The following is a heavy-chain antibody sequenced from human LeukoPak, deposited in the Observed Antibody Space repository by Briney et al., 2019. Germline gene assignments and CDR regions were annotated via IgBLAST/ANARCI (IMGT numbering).Heavy chain of an antibody. J-gene: IGHJ5*02. CDR3: ARASLLCSGGSCYPNWFDP. CDR1: GGTFSSYA. CDR2: IIPIFGTA. V-gene: IGHV1-69*13. Sequence: SVKVSCKASGGTFSSYAISWVRQAPGQGLEWMGGIIPIFGTANYAQKFQGRVTITADESTSTAYMELSSLRSEDTAVYYCARASLLCSGGSCYPNWFDPWGQGTLVTVSS. D-gene: IGHD2-15*01.